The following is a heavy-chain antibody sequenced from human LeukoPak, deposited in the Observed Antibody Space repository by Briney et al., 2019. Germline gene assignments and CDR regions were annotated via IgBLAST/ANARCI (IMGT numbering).Heavy chain of an antibody. D-gene: IGHD1-26*01. J-gene: IGHJ4*02. Sequence: ASVKVSCKASGYTFTSYGISWVRQAPGQGLEWMGWISAYNGNTNYAQKLQGRVTMTTDTPTSTAYMELRSLRSDDTAVYYCARELVGATGGYYFDYWGQGTLVTVSS. V-gene: IGHV1-18*01. CDR2: ISAYNGNT. CDR3: ARELVGATGGYYFDY. CDR1: GYTFTSYG.